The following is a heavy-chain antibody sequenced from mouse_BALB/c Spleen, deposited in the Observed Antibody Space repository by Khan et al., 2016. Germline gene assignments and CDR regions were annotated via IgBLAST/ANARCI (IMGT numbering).Heavy chain of an antibody. CDR1: GFSLIAYG. V-gene: IGHV2-6-7*01. J-gene: IGHJ4*01. CDR3: ARDCAGYSAMAY. CDR2: IWGDGTT. Sequence: QVQLKESGPGLVAPSQSLSITCTVSGFSLIAYGVNWVRQPPGKSLEWLGMIWGDGTTDYNSALKSRLNITKDNSKSQVFLKMNSLQTDDTARYYFARDCAGYSAMAYWGQGTSVTVSS.